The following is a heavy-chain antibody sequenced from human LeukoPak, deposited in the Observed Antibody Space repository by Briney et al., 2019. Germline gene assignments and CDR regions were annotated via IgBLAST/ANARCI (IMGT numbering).Heavy chain of an antibody. CDR1: GFTFSSYA. J-gene: IGHJ4*02. Sequence: GGSLRLSCAASGFTFSSYAMSWVRQAPGKGLEWVSAISGSGGSTYYADSVKGRFTISRANSKNTLYLQMNSLRAEDTAVYYCAKSIPSDWGRWLVLPNDYWGQGTLVTVSS. CDR3: AKSIPSDWGRWLVLPNDY. V-gene: IGHV3-23*01. CDR2: ISGSGGST. D-gene: IGHD6-19*01.